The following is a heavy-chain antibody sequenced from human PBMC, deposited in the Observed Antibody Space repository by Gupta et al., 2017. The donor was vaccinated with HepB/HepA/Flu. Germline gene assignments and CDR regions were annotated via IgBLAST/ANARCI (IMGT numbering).Heavy chain of an antibody. D-gene: IGHD3-10*01. V-gene: IGHV1-2*02. Sequence: QVQLVQSGAEVKKPGASVKVSCKASGHTFTGYYMHWVRQAPGQGLEWMGWINPNSGGTNYAQKFQGRVTMTRDTSISTAYMELSRLRSDDTAVYYCARGDEGFGEKNYYYYYMDVWGKGTTVTVSS. CDR3: ARGDEGFGEKNYYYYYMDV. CDR2: INPNSGGT. CDR1: GHTFTGYY. J-gene: IGHJ6*03.